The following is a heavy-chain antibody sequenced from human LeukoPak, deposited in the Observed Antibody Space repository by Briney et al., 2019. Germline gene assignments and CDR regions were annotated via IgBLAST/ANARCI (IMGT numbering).Heavy chain of an antibody. Sequence: GSSVKVSCKASGYTFSDYYMHWVRQPPGQGHEWMGIINPSGGSTTHAQKFQGRVSMTRDTSATTVYMELSSLRSEDTAVYYCAKDRATPGGSFDYWGQGTLVSVSS. CDR2: INPSGGST. V-gene: IGHV1-46*01. J-gene: IGHJ4*02. CDR1: GYTFSDYY. CDR3: AKDRATPGGSFDY. D-gene: IGHD1-26*01.